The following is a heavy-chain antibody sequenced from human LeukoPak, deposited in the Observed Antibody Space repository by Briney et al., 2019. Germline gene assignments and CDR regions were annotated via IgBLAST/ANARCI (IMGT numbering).Heavy chain of an antibody. J-gene: IGHJ4*02. CDR1: GGSFSGYY. CDR2: INHSGST. Sequence: SETLSLTCAVYGGSFSGYYWSWIRQPPGKGLEWIGEINHSGSTNYNPSLKSRVTISVDTSKNQFSLKLSSVTAADTAVYYCGRGVSIAARRCDYWGQGTLVTVSS. CDR3: GRGVSIAARRCDY. V-gene: IGHV4-34*01. D-gene: IGHD6-6*01.